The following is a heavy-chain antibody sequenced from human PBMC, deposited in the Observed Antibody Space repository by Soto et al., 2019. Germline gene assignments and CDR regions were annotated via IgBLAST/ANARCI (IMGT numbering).Heavy chain of an antibody. CDR3: ARHAIGHPVLVTG. J-gene: IGHJ4*02. V-gene: IGHV4-59*08. CDR2: IYYSGST. Sequence: PSETLSLTCTFSGCSIISYYWSLIRQPPGKGLEWIGYIYYSGSTNYNPSLKSRVTISVDTSKNQFSLKLSSVTAADTAVYYCARHAIGHPVLVTGWGQGTLVTVSS. CDR1: GCSIISYY. D-gene: IGHD2-21*01.